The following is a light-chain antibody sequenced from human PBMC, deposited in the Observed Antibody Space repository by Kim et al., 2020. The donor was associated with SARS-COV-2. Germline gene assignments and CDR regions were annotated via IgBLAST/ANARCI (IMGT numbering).Light chain of an antibody. CDR2: EVS. V-gene: IGKV1-5*01. J-gene: IGKJ1*01. Sequence: SASIGDSVTITCRASQNVNKFLAWYQQKPGKAPTLLISEVSRLESGVPPRFSGSGSGTEFTLTITSLQPDDFASYYCQQYSRYWTFGQGTKVDIK. CDR1: QNVNKF. CDR3: QQYSRYWT.